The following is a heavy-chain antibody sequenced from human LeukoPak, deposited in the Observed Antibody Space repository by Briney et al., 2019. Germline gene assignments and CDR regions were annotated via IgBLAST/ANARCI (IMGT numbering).Heavy chain of an antibody. CDR2: IYYSGST. D-gene: IGHD3-10*01. CDR1: GGSISSSSYY. J-gene: IGHJ4*02. V-gene: IGHV4-39*07. CDR3: ARDSLMVRGLTVISTARLGIDY. Sequence: SETLSLTCTVSGGSISSSSYYWGWIRQPPGKGLEWIGSIYYSGSTYYNPSLKSRVTISVDTSKNQFSLKLSSVTAADTAVYYCARDSLMVRGLTVISTARLGIDYWGQGTLVTVSS.